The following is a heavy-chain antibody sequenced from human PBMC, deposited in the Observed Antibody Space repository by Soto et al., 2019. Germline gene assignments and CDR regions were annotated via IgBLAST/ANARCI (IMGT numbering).Heavy chain of an antibody. CDR2: ISWNSGSI. CDR3: AKGRYSSGWWEDAFDI. CDR1: GFTFDDYA. V-gene: IGHV3-9*01. J-gene: IGHJ3*02. D-gene: IGHD6-19*01. Sequence: EVQLVESGGGLVQPGRSLRLSCAASGFTFDDYAMHWVRQAPGKGLEWVSGISWNSGSIGYADSVKGRFTISRDNAKNSLYLQMNSLRAEDTALYYCAKGRYSSGWWEDAFDIWGQGTMVTVSS.